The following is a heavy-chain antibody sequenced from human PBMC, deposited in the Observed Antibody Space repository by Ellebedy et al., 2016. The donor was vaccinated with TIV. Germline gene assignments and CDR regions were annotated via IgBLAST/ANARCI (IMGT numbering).Heavy chain of an antibody. D-gene: IGHD2-8*02. V-gene: IGHV3-23*01. CDR2: IGSSAYTT. J-gene: IGHJ3*02. Sequence: GESLKISCAASGFTFSSYSMNWVRQAPGKGLEWVSSIGSSAYTTHYADSVKGRFTISRDNSRNKLYLQMNSLRGEDTAVYFCAKDVRYTTGWGGALDIWGQGAMVTVSS. CDR1: GFTFSSYS. CDR3: AKDVRYTTGWGGALDI.